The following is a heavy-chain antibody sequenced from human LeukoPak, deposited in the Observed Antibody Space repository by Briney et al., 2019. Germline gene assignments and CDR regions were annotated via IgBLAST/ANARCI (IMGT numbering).Heavy chain of an antibody. D-gene: IGHD6-13*01. CDR1: GYSFTSYW. J-gene: IGHJ6*02. Sequence: GESLKISCKGSGYSFTSYWIGWVRQMPGKGLEWMGIIYPGDSDTRYSPSFQGQVTISADKSISTAYLQWSSLKASDTAMYYCAWRIAAAGTYPYYYYGMDVWGQGTTVTVSS. V-gene: IGHV5-51*01. CDR3: AWRIAAAGTYPYYYYGMDV. CDR2: IYPGDSDT.